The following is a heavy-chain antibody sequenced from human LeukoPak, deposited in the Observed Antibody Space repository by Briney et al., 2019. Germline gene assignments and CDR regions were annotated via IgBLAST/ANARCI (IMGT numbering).Heavy chain of an antibody. CDR1: GGSISSSSYY. D-gene: IGHD5-12*01. J-gene: IGHJ4*02. V-gene: IGHV4-39*01. CDR2: IYYSGST. Sequence: SETLSLTCTVSGGSISSSSYYWGWIRQPPGKGLEWIGSIYYSGSTYYNPSLKSRVTISVDTSKNQFSLKLSSVTAADTAVYYCARVDSGYDWSFDYWGQGTLVTVSS. CDR3: ARVDSGYDWSFDY.